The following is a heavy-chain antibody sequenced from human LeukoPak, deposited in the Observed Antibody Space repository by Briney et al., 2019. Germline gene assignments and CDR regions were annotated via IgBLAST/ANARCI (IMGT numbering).Heavy chain of an antibody. CDR1: GFTFSDYF. V-gene: IGHV4-34*01. CDR3: ARGTDYGDYGWFDP. J-gene: IGHJ5*02. CDR2: INHSGST. Sequence: PGGSLRLSCAASGFTFSDYFMGWIRQPPGKGLEWIGEINHSGSTNYNPSLKSRVTISVDTSKNQFSLKLSSVTAADTAVYYCARGTDYGDYGWFDPWGQGTLVTVSS. D-gene: IGHD4-17*01.